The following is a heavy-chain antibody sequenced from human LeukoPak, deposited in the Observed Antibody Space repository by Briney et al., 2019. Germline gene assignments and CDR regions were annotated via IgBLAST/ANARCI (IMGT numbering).Heavy chain of an antibody. D-gene: IGHD3-3*01. V-gene: IGHV1-18*01. CDR3: ARVANYDFWSGYLSGAEPNNHDY. CDR2: ISAYNGNT. CDR1: GYTFTSYG. J-gene: IGHJ4*02. Sequence: ASVKVSCKASGYTFTSYGISWARQAPGQGLEWMGWISAYNGNTNYAQKLQGRVTMTTDTSTSTAYMELRSLRSDDTAVYYCARVANYDFWSGYLSGAEPNNHDYWGQGTLVTVSS.